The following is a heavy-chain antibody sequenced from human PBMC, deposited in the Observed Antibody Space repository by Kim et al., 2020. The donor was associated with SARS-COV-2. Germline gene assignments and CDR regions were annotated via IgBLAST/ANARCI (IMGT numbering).Heavy chain of an antibody. CDR1: GDTSSTSG. CDR3: VRGTWGDINDY. CDR2: INTKKGDT. V-gene: IGHV1-18*01. D-gene: IGHD3-16*01. J-gene: IGHJ4*02. Sequence: ASVKVYCKASGDTSSTSGFSWVRQAPGHGLEWMGWINTKKGDTNYVQKFQDRVTMTTDSSTTAAYMELRSLKFDDTAVYYCVRGTWGDINDYWGQGTLVTVSS.